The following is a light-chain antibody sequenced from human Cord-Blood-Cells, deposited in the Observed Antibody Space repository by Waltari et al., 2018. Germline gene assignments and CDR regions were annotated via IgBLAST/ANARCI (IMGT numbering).Light chain of an antibody. CDR3: AAWDDSLNGVV. J-gene: IGLJ2*01. Sequence: QSVLTQPPSASGTPGQRVTISCSESSSNIGSNTVNWYQQLPGTPPKFLIYSNNKRPSGVPDGFSGSKSGTSASLAISGIQSEEEADYYCAAWDDSLNGVVFGGGTKLTVL. CDR1: SSNIGSNT. V-gene: IGLV1-44*01. CDR2: SNN.